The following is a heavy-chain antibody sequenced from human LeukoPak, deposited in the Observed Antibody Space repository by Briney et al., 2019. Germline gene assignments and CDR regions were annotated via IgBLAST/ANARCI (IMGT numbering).Heavy chain of an antibody. CDR2: IRYDGSNK. D-gene: IGHD3-10*01. Sequence: GGFLRLSCAASGLTFSSYGMHWVRQAPGKGLEWVAFIRYDGSNKYYADSVKGRFTISRDNSKNTLYLQMNSLRAEDTAVYYCAKDRSYGSGSLLFDYWGQGTLVTVSS. CDR1: GLTFSSYG. J-gene: IGHJ4*02. CDR3: AKDRSYGSGSLLFDY. V-gene: IGHV3-30*02.